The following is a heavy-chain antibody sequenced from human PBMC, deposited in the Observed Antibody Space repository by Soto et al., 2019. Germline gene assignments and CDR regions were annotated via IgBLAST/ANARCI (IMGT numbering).Heavy chain of an antibody. J-gene: IGHJ6*02. CDR3: ASLDFWSGYAQSAYGMDV. Sequence: SATLSLTCTVPCFSIPSTSYYWGWIRPPPGKGLEWIGSIYYSGSTYYNPSLKSRVTISVDTSKNQFSLKLSSVTAADTAVYYCASLDFWSGYAQSAYGMDVWGQGPTVT. CDR2: IYYSGST. D-gene: IGHD3-3*01. CDR1: CFSIPSTSYY. V-gene: IGHV4-39*01.